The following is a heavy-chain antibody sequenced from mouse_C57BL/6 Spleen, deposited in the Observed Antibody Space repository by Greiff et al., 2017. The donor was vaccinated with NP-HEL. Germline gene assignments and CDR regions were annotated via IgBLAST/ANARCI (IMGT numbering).Heavy chain of an antibody. D-gene: IGHD3-2*02. CDR3: ARPTAQATPFAY. CDR1: GYTFTDYY. V-gene: IGHV1-26*01. CDR2: INPNNGGT. J-gene: IGHJ3*01. Sequence: EVQLQQSGPELVKPGASVKISCKASGYTFTDYYMNWVKQSHGKSLEWIGDINPNNGGTSYNQKFKGKATLTVDKSSSTAYMELRSLTSEDSAVYYCARPTAQATPFAYWGQGTLVTVSA.